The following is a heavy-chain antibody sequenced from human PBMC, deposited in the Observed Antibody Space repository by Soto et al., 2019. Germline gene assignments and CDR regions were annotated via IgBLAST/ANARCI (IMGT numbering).Heavy chain of an antibody. CDR1: GFSLTTSGVG. J-gene: IGHJ4*02. CDR3: AHRLRWRANVDY. Sequence: QITLKESGPTLVKPTQTLTLTCTFSGFSLTTSGVGVGWIRQPPGKALEWLALIYWNDEKRYSPSLKSMLTITKDTSRNHVVLTMTNMEPVDTATYYCAHRLRWRANVDYWGQVTLVTVSS. CDR2: IYWNDEK. V-gene: IGHV2-5*01. D-gene: IGHD2-15*01.